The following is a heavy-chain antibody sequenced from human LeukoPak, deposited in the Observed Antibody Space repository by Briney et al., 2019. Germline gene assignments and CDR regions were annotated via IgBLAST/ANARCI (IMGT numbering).Heavy chain of an antibody. Sequence: GRSLRLSCAASGFTFSSYASHWVRQAPGKGLEGVAVISYDGSSKFYADSVEGRFTISRDNSKNTLYLQMNGLRAEDTAVYYCARDQTAGYSSSASSSWGRLGDWGQGTLVTASS. CDR1: GFTFSSYA. CDR3: ARDQTAGYSSSASSSWGRLGD. V-gene: IGHV3-30-3*01. J-gene: IGHJ4*02. D-gene: IGHD6-13*01. CDR2: ISYDGSSK.